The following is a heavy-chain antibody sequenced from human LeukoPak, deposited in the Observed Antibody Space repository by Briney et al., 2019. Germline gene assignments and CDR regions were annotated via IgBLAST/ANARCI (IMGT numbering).Heavy chain of an antibody. Sequence: PGGSLRLSCAASGFTFSSYSVNWVRQAPGRGLEWISYISSTSSTIYYEDSVKGRFTISRDNAKNSLYLVLNILRAEDTGTYYCARDQRGHYDRGIDHWGQGTLVTVSS. J-gene: IGHJ4*02. V-gene: IGHV3-48*04. D-gene: IGHD3-10*02. CDR3: ARDQRGHYDRGIDH. CDR2: ISSTSSTI. CDR1: GFTFSSYS.